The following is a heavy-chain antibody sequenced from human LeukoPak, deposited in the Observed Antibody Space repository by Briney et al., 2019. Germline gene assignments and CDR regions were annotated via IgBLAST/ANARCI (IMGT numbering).Heavy chain of an antibody. CDR2: INHSGST. D-gene: IGHD2-15*01. J-gene: IGHJ4*02. Sequence: PSETLSLTCAVYGGSFSGYYWSWIRQPPGKGLEWIGEINHSGSTNYNPSLKSRVTISVDTSKNQFSLKLSSVTAADTAVYYCARGGVVVAATVDYWGQGTLVTVSS. CDR3: ARGGVVVAATVDY. V-gene: IGHV4-34*01. CDR1: GGSFSGYY.